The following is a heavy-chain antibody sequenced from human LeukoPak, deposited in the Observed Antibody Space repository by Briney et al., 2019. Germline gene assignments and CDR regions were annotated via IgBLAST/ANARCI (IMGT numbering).Heavy chain of an antibody. CDR1: GGSISSYY. CDR2: IYHSGST. V-gene: IGHV4-59*12. D-gene: IGHD1-14*01. J-gene: IGHJ4*02. Sequence: PSETLSLTCTVSGGSISSYYWSWIRQPPGKGLEWIGYIYHSGSTYYNPSLKSRVTISVDRSKNQFSLKLSSVTAADTAVYYCARDPEPSDWGQGTLVTVSS. CDR3: ARDPEPSD.